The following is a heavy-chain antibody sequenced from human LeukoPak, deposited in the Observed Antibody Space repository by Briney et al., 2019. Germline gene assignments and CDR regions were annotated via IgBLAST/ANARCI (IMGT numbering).Heavy chain of an antibody. CDR3: AKVGGYSNYGPLDY. J-gene: IGHJ4*02. CDR1: GFTFSSYA. D-gene: IGHD4-11*01. CDR2: ISGSGGST. V-gene: IGHV3-23*01. Sequence: GGSLRLSCAASGFTFSSYAMSRVRQAPGKGLEWVSAISGSGGSTYYADSVKGRFTISRDNSKNTLYLQMNSLRAEDTAVYYCAKVGGYSNYGPLDYWGQGTLVTVSS.